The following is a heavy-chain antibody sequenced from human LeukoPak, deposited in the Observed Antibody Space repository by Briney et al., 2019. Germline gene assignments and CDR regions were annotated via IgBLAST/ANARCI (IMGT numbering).Heavy chain of an antibody. D-gene: IGHD6-19*01. V-gene: IGHV3-9*01. CDR2: ISWNSGSI. J-gene: IGHJ4*02. CDR1: GFTFDDYA. Sequence: GRSLRLSCAASGFTFDDYAMHWVRQAPGKGLEWVSGISWNSGSIGYADSVKGRFTISRDNAKNSLYLQMNSLRAEDTALYYGAKAFQGWYFDYWGQGTLVTVSS. CDR3: AKAFQGWYFDY.